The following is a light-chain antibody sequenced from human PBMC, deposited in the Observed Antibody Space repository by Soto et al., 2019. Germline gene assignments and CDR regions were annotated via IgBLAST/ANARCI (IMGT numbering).Light chain of an antibody. V-gene: IGKV3-15*01. CDR3: QHYSDWPLT. CDR2: GIS. CDR1: QSVRNN. Sequence: EIVMTQSPATLSVSPGERATLSCRASQSVRNNYLAWYQQKPGQAPRLLIYGISTRATGIPARFSGSGSGTQFTLTTNSLQSEDFAVYYCQHYSDWPLTFGGGTKVEIK. J-gene: IGKJ4*01.